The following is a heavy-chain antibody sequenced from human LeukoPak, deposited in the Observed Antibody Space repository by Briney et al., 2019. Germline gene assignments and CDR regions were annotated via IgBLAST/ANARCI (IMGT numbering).Heavy chain of an antibody. V-gene: IGHV3-30*04. CDR3: AREEIQTGTPLY. J-gene: IGHJ4*02. CDR2: ISYDGSNK. CDR1: GFTFSSYA. D-gene: IGHD1-7*01. Sequence: PGGSLRLSCAASGFTFSSYAMHWVRQAPGKGLEWVAVISYDGSNKYYADSVKGRFTISRDNSKNTLYLQMNSLRAEDTAVYYCAREEIQTGTPLYWGQGTLVTVYS.